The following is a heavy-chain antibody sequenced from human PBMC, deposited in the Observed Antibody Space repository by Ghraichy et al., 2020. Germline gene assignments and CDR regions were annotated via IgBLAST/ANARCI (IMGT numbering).Heavy chain of an antibody. CDR1: GYTFTSYG. CDR2: ISAYNGNT. D-gene: IGHD1-26*01. CDR3: ARDRGWELPRGRGPDY. V-gene: IGHV1-18*04. Sequence: ASVKVSCKASGYTFTSYGISWVRQAPGQGLEWMGWISAYNGNTNYAQKLQGRVTMTTDTSTSTAYMELRSLRSDDTAVYYCARDRGWELPRGRGPDYWGQGTLVTVSS. J-gene: IGHJ4*02.